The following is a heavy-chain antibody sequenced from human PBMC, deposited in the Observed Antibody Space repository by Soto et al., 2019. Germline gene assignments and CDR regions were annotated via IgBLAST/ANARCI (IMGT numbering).Heavy chain of an antibody. D-gene: IGHD3-9*01. Sequence: GPSVKVSFKASGYTFTSYGISWVRQAPGQGLEWMGWISAYNGNTNYAQKLQGRVTMTTDTSTSTAYMELRSLRSDDTAVYYCARDDLRYFDWLLPEEYYGMDVWGQGTTVTVSS. CDR3: ARDDLRYFDWLLPEEYYGMDV. CDR2: ISAYNGNT. CDR1: GYTFTSYG. J-gene: IGHJ6*02. V-gene: IGHV1-18*04.